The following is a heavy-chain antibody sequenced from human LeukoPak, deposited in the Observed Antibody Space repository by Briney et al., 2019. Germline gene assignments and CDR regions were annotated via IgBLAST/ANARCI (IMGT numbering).Heavy chain of an antibody. D-gene: IGHD3-9*01. V-gene: IGHV3-66*04. J-gene: IGHJ4*02. Sequence: GGSLRLSCAASGFTVSSNYMSWVRQAPGKGLEWVSVIYSGGSTYYADSVKGRFTISRDNSKNTLYLQMNSLRAEDTAVYYCARQEPIFPPRYWGQGTLVTVSS. CDR3: ARQEPIFPPRY. CDR1: GFTVSSNY. CDR2: IYSGGST.